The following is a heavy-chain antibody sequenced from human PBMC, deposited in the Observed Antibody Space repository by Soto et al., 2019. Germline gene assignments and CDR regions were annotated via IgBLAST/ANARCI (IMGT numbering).Heavy chain of an antibody. J-gene: IGHJ5*02. CDR1: GGSFSSYY. CDR2: INRGGSTNCNPEISPPANP. Sequence: QVQLQQWGAGLLKPSETLSLTCAVYGGSFSSYYWSWIRQPPGKGLEWIGEINRGGSTNCNPEISPPANPNCNPSLKSRVTISVDTSKTQFSLKLRSVTAADTAVYYCARGHPRSFLSTMVVAAYWFDPWGQGTLVAVSS. V-gene: IGHV4-34*01. D-gene: IGHD2-15*01. CDR3: ARGHPRSFLSTMVVAAYWFDP.